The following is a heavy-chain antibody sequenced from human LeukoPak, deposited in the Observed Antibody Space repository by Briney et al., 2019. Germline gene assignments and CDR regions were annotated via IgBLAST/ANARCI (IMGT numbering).Heavy chain of an antibody. J-gene: IGHJ4*02. D-gene: IGHD3-22*01. V-gene: IGHV3-21*01. CDR1: TFTFSSYS. Sequence: GGSLRLSCAASTFTFSSYSMNWVRQAPGKGLEWVSSISSGSSFIYYADSVKGRFTISRDNSKNTLYLQMNSLRTEDTAVYYCARDSSAIDSSGYPDYWGQGTLVTVSS. CDR3: ARDSSAIDSSGYPDY. CDR2: ISSGSSFI.